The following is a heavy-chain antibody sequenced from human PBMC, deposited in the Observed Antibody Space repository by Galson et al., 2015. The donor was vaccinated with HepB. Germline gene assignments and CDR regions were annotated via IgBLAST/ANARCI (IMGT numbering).Heavy chain of an antibody. CDR3: AREHYYYKAFDY. D-gene: IGHD3-22*01. CDR1: GFTFSSYS. Sequence: SLRLSCAASGFTFSSYSMNWVRQAPGKGLEWVSSISSSSSYIYYADSVNGRFTISRDNAKNSLYLQMNSLRAEDTAVYYCAREHYYYKAFDYWGQGTLVTVSS. V-gene: IGHV3-21*01. CDR2: ISSSSSYI. J-gene: IGHJ4*02.